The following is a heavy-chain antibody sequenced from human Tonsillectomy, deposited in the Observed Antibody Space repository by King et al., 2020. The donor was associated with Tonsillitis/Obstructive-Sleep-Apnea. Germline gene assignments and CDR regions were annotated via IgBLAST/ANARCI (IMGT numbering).Heavy chain of an antibody. J-gene: IGHJ3*02. V-gene: IGHV3-48*02. CDR2: ISSSSSTI. CDR1: GFTFSSYS. D-gene: IGHD6-25*01. CDR3: AILRARHMAAAVTDACDI. Sequence: VQLVESGGGLVQPGGSLRLSCAASGFTFSSYSMNWVRQAPGKGLEWVSCISSSSSTIYYADSVKGRFTISRDNAKNSLYLQMNSLRDGDTAVYYCAILRARHMAAAVTDACDIWGQGTMVTVSA.